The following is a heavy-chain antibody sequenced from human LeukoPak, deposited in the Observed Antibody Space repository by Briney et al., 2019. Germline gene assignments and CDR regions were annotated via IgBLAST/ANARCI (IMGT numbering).Heavy chain of an antibody. CDR1: GYTFTSYG. D-gene: IGHD2-15*01. CDR3: AREQPWNMVASYDAFDI. V-gene: IGHV1-69*06. Sequence: SVKVSCKASGYTFTSYGISWVRQAPGQGLEWMGGIIPIFGTANYAQKFQGRVTITADKSTSTAYMELSSLRSEDTAVYYCAREQPWNMVASYDAFDIWGQGTMVTVSS. CDR2: IIPIFGTA. J-gene: IGHJ3*02.